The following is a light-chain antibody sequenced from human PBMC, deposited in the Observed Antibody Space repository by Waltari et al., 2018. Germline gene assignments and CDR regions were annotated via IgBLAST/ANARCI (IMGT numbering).Light chain of an antibody. CDR2: RNN. Sequence: QSVLPPPPSASRTPGQRVTISCSGSSSNIGSNYVYWYQQHPGPAPKLLIYRNNQRPSGVPDRFSGSKSGTSASLAISGLRSEDEADYYCAAWDDSLSGPVFGGGTKLTVL. CDR3: AAWDDSLSGPV. V-gene: IGLV1-47*01. J-gene: IGLJ2*01. CDR1: SSNIGSNY.